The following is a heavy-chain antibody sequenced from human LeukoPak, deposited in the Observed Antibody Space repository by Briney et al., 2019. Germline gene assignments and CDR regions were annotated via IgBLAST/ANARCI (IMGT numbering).Heavy chain of an antibody. CDR1: GGSISSSIYY. V-gene: IGHV4-39*07. CDR2: IFYSGST. J-gene: IGHJ4*02. D-gene: IGHD6-13*01. CDR3: AREKYSSSWALDY. Sequence: KASETLSLTCTVSGGSISSSIYYWGWIRQPPGKGLEWIGSIFYSGSTYYNPSLKSRVTISVDTSKNQFSLKLSSVTAADTAVYYCAREKYSSSWALDYWGQGTLVTVSS.